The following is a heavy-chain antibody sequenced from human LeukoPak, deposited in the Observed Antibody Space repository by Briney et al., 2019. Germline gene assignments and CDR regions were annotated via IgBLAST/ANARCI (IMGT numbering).Heavy chain of an antibody. V-gene: IGHV3-30*02. CDR1: GFTFSDYY. CDR3: AKDYGITGTGGSWFDL. Sequence: PGGSLRLSCAASGFTFSDYYMSWIRQAPGKGLEWVAFIRYDGSNKKYVDSVKGRFTISRDNSKNTLYLQMNSLRPEDTALYYCAKDYGITGTGGSWFDLWGQGTLVTVSS. D-gene: IGHD1-20*01. CDR2: IRYDGSNK. J-gene: IGHJ5*02.